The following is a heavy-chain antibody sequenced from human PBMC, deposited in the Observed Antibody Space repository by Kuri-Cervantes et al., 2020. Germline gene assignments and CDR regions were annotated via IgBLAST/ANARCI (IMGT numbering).Heavy chain of an antibody. V-gene: IGHV3-30*02. J-gene: IGHJ4*02. CDR2: IRYDGSNK. CDR1: GFTFSSYG. Sequence: GGSLRLSCAASGFTFSSYGMHWVRQAPGKGLEWVAFIRYDGSNKYYADSVKGRFTISRDNSKNTLYLQMNSLRAEDTAVYYCAKDGGDGYNSDLDYWGQGSLVTVSS. D-gene: IGHD5-24*01. CDR3: AKDGGDGYNSDLDY.